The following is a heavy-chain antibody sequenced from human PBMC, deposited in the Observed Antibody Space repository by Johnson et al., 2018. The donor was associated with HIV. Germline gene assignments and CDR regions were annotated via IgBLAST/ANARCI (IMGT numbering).Heavy chain of an antibody. CDR3: ARDGSQLADAFDI. Sequence: QVQLVESGGGVVQPGRSLRLSCAASGFTFSSYAMHWVRQAPGKGLEWVAVISYDGSNKYYADSVKGRFTISRDNSKNTLYLQMNSLRDEDTAVYYCARDGSQLADAFDIWGQGTMVTVSS. CDR1: GFTFSSYA. V-gene: IGHV3-30*04. D-gene: IGHD6-6*01. CDR2: ISYDGSNK. J-gene: IGHJ3*02.